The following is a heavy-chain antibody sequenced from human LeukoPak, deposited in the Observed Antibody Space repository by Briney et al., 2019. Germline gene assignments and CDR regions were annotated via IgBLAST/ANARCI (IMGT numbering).Heavy chain of an antibody. CDR2: IKEDGSEK. V-gene: IGHV3-7*03. D-gene: IGHD3-16*01. CDR1: GFTFSSSW. Sequence: GGSLRLSCAASGFTFSSSWMSWARQAPGKGLEWVANIKEDGSEKYYVDSVKGRFTISRDNAKNSLSLQMSSLRAEDTAVYYCAKDRLRFSYWGQGILVTVSS. J-gene: IGHJ4*02. CDR3: AKDRLRFSY.